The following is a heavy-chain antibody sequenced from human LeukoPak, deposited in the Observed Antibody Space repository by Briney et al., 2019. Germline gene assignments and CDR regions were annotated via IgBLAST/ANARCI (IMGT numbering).Heavy chain of an antibody. CDR2: ISGSSDTT. CDR3: ASILLLFVYDY. Sequence: GGSLRLSCEASGFTFINSAMSWVRQAPGKGLEWVAAISGSSDTTNYADSVKGRFTISRDNSKNTLYLQMNSLGVEDTAIYYCASILLLFVYDYWGQGNLVTVSS. D-gene: IGHD3-10*01. J-gene: IGHJ4*02. CDR1: GFTFINSA. V-gene: IGHV3-23*01.